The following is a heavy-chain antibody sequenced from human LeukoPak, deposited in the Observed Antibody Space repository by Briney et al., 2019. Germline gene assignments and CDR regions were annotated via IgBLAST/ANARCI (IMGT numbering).Heavy chain of an antibody. CDR1: GFTFDDYA. J-gene: IGHJ4*02. D-gene: IGHD1-7*01. CDR3: AKSGYRYNWNYGGDYFDY. CDR2: ISWNSGSI. V-gene: IGHV3-9*01. Sequence: PGGSLRLSCAASGFTFDDYAMHWVRQAPGKGLEWVSGISWNSGSIGYADSVKGRLTISRDNAKNSLYLQMNSLRAEDTALYYCAKSGYRYNWNYGGDYFDYWGQGTLVTVSS.